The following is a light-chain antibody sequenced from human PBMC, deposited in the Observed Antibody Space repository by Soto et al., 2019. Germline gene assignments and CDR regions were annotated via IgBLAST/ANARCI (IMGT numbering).Light chain of an antibody. CDR2: DAS. CDR3: QQRINWPLT. V-gene: IGKV3-11*01. Sequence: EIVLTQSPATLSLSPGERATLSCRASQSVTSFLAWYQQKPGQAPRLLIYDASNRATGIPARFSGRGSGTAFPLTISSLEPDDFAVYYCQQRINWPLTFGGGTKVEIK. CDR1: QSVTSF. J-gene: IGKJ4*01.